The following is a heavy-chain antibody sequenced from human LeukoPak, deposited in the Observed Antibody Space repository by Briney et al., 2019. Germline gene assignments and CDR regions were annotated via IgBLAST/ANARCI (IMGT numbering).Heavy chain of an antibody. D-gene: IGHD3-10*01. Sequence: GGSLRLSCAASGFTFSSYWMHWVRQAPGKGLVWVSVINNDGSGTNYADSVKGRFTISRDNAKNSLYLQMDSLRAEDTAMYYCARAQTELQYYFDYWGQGTLVTVSS. CDR3: ARAQTELQYYFDY. CDR1: GFTFSSYW. V-gene: IGHV3-74*01. J-gene: IGHJ4*02. CDR2: INNDGSGT.